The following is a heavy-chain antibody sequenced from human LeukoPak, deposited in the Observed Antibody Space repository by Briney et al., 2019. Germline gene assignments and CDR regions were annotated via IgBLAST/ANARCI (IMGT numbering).Heavy chain of an antibody. CDR2: IYYSGST. Sequence: SETLSRTCTVSGGSVNDYYWNWIRQPPGKGLEWIGYIYYSGSTDYNPSLKSRVTMSVNTSKNQFSLKLNSVTAADTAVYYCARGGARGSSAFDVWGQGTMVIVSA. J-gene: IGHJ3*01. V-gene: IGHV4-59*02. CDR1: GGSVNDYY. CDR3: ARGGARGSSAFDV. D-gene: IGHD3-10*01.